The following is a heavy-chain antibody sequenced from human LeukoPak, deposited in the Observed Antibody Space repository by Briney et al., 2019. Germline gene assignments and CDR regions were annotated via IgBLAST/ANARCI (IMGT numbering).Heavy chain of an antibody. J-gene: IGHJ4*02. Sequence: SETLSLTCTVSGGSISNYYWSWIRQFPGKGLEWIGYIYYTGNTNYNPSLESRVIISVDTSKNQFSLKLSSVTAADTAVYYCARHECGGSCYPEDYWGQGTLVTVSS. V-gene: IGHV4-59*08. CDR1: GGSISNYY. CDR2: IYYTGNT. CDR3: ARHECGGSCYPEDY. D-gene: IGHD2-15*01.